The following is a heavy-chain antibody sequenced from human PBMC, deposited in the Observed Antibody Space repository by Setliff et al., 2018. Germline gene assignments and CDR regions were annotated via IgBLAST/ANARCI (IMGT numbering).Heavy chain of an antibody. CDR1: GYTFHDYA. Sequence: ASVKVSCKTSGYTFHDYAISWVRQAPGQGLEWMGWISAYTGNTYHAQKLQGRLSLTTDTSTTTAYLELRSLRSDDSAVYFCSRLVRFCTRTVCQRLSGDDFWGQGTRVTVSS. V-gene: IGHV1-18*01. CDR2: ISAYTGNT. CDR3: SRLVRFCTRTVCQRLSGDDF. D-gene: IGHD3-10*01. J-gene: IGHJ4*02.